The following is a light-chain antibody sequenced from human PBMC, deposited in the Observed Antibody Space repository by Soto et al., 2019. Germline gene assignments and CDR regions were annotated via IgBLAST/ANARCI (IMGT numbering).Light chain of an antibody. Sequence: DIQMTQSPSSLSASVGDRVTITCRASQNIRSYLNWYQQKPGKAPQLLIYATSSLQTGVPSRFSASGSGTDFSLVISDLQPEDSATYYCQQGYSSRWTSGRGTKVKI. CDR3: QQGYSSRWT. J-gene: IGKJ1*01. V-gene: IGKV1-39*01. CDR1: QNIRSY. CDR2: ATS.